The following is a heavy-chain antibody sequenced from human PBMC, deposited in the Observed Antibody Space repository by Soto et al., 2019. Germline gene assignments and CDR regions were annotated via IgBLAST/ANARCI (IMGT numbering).Heavy chain of an antibody. Sequence: PGGSLRLSCAASGFTFSSYAMSWVRQAPGKGLEWVSAISGSGGSTYYADSVKGRFTISRDNSKNTLYLQMNSLRAEDTAVYYCASGRGQYSSSWLRVYFQHWGQGTLVTVSS. CDR1: GFTFSSYA. J-gene: IGHJ1*01. CDR3: ASGRGQYSSSWLRVYFQH. V-gene: IGHV3-23*01. CDR2: ISGSGGST. D-gene: IGHD6-13*01.